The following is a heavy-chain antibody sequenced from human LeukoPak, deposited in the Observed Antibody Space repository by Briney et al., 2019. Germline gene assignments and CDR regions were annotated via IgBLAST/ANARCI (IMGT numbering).Heavy chain of an antibody. CDR1: GGSISSSSYY. CDR2: IYYSGST. Sequence: SETLSLTCTVSGGSISSSSYYWGWIRQPPGKGLEWIGSIYYSGSTYYNPSLKSRVTISVDTSENQFSLKLSSVTAADTAVYYCARSLVVPAPYYYYYYMDVWGKGTTVTISS. CDR3: ARSLVVPAPYYYYYYMDV. V-gene: IGHV4-39*07. D-gene: IGHD2-15*01. J-gene: IGHJ6*03.